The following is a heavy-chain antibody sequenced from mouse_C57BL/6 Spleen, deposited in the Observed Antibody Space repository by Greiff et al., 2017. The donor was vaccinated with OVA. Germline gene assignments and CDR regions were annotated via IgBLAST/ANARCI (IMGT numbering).Heavy chain of an antibody. CDR3: ARSGLRGDYAMDY. CDR1: GYSFTGYF. Sequence: VQLQPSGPELVKPGDSVKISCKASGYSFTGYFMNWVMQSHGKSLEWIGRINPYNGDTFYNQKFKGKATLTVDKSSSTAHMELRSLTSEDSAVYYCARSGLRGDYAMDYWGQGTSVTVSS. CDR2: INPYNGDT. J-gene: IGHJ4*01. V-gene: IGHV1-20*01. D-gene: IGHD1-1*01.